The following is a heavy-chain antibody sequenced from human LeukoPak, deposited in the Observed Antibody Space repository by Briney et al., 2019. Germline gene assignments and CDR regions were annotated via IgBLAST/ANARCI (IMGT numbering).Heavy chain of an antibody. J-gene: IGHJ4*02. CDR3: ATATNSFDY. Sequence: EASVKVSCKVSGYSLTELSMHWVRQAPGKGLEWMGGLDYEDGETIYAQKFQGRVTMTEDTSTDTAYMELSSLRSEDTAVCYCATATNSFDYWGQGTLVTVSS. V-gene: IGHV1-24*01. CDR1: GYSLTELS. CDR2: LDYEDGET. D-gene: IGHD1-7*01.